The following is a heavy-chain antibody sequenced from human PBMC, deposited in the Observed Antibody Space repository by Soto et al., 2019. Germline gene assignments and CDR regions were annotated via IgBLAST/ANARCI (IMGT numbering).Heavy chain of an antibody. CDR3: VRDHALGCSSWFDP. D-gene: IGHD3-10*02. J-gene: IGHJ5*02. CDR2: INPPSGAT. CDR1: GYIFSANY. Sequence: QVILVQSGAEVQKPGASLKVSCKASGYIFSANYIHWVRQAPGQGLEWLGWINPPSGATNYAQKFLGRVTMSADTAASTAYMDLARLKSDDTAVYYGVRDHALGCSSWFDPWGRGTLINVSS. V-gene: IGHV1-2*02.